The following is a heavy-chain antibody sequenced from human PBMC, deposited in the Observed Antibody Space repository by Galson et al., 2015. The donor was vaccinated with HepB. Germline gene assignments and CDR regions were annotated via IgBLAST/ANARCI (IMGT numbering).Heavy chain of an antibody. CDR1: GFTFSGSA. J-gene: IGHJ4*02. Sequence: SLRLSCAASGFTFSGSAMHWVRQASGKGLEWVGRIRSKANSYATAYAASVKGRFTISRDNSKNTLYLQMNSLRAEDTAVYYCANLEVAGSPGLVDYWGQGTLVTVSS. V-gene: IGHV3-73*01. CDR3: ANLEVAGSPGLVDY. D-gene: IGHD6-19*01. CDR2: IRSKANSYAT.